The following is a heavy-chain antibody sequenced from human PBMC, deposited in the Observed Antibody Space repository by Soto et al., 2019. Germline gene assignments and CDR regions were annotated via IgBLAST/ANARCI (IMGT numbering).Heavy chain of an antibody. CDR2: IYTGGTT. D-gene: IGHD4-17*01. J-gene: IGHJ4*02. Sequence: EVQLVESGGGLVQPGGSLRLSCAASGFIVSFNDMTWVRQAPGKGLECVSVIYTGGTTYYADSVKGRFTISRDNSKNTLYLQMNSLRAEDTAVYYCSRGRDYGLVYWGQGTLVTVSS. V-gene: IGHV3-66*01. CDR3: SRGRDYGLVY. CDR1: GFIVSFND.